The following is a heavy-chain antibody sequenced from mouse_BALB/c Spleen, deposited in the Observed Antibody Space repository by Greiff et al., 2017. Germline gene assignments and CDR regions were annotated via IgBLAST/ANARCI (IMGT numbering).Heavy chain of an antibody. J-gene: IGHJ1*01. Sequence: DVQLVESGGGLVQPGGSLRLSCATSGFTFTDYYMSWVRQPPGKALEWLGFIRNKANGYTTEYSASVKGRFTISRDNSQSILYLQMNTLRAEDSATYYCARSIYGNYDWYFDVWGAGTTVTVSS. CDR2: IRNKANGYTT. D-gene: IGHD2-1*01. V-gene: IGHV7-3*02. CDR1: GFTFTDYY. CDR3: ARSIYGNYDWYFDV.